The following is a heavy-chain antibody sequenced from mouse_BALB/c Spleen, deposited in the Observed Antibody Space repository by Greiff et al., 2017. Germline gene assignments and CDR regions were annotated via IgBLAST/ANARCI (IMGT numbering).Heavy chain of an antibody. D-gene: IGHD2-4*01. J-gene: IGHJ3*01. CDR2: IDPANGNT. CDR3: ARMITRKGFAY. CDR1: GFNIKDTY. Sequence: VQLKQSGAELVKPGASVKLSCTASGFNIKDTYMHWVKQRPEQGLEWIGRIDPANGNTKYDPKFQGKATITADTSSNTAYLQLSSLTSEDTAVYYCARMITRKGFAYWGQGTLVTVSA. V-gene: IGHV14-3*02.